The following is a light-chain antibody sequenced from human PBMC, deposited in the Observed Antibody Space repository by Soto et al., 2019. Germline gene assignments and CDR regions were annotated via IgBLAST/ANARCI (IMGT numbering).Light chain of an antibody. CDR1: QSISDY. V-gene: IGKV1-5*01. CDR2: EAS. CDR3: QHYKSYPWT. Sequence: DFQMTQSPSSLSASIGDRVTITCRASQSISDYLNWYQQKLGKAPKLLIYEASSLESGVPSRFSGSGSGTQFTLIISSLQPDDFATYYCQHYKSYPWTFGQGTKVDI. J-gene: IGKJ1*01.